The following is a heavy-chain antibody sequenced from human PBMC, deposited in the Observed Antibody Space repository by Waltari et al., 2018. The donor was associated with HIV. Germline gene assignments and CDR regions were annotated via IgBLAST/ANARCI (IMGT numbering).Heavy chain of an antibody. CDR1: GFTFSSYA. CDR2: ISYDGSNK. CDR3: ARQDYGSGSYSYFQH. Sequence: QVQLVESGGGVVQPGRSLRLSCAASGFTFSSYAMHWVRQAPGKGLEWVAVISYDGSNKYYADSVKGRFTISRDNSKDTLYLQMNSLRAEDTAVYYCARQDYGSGSYSYFQHWGQGTLVTVSS. D-gene: IGHD3-10*01. J-gene: IGHJ1*01. V-gene: IGHV3-30*04.